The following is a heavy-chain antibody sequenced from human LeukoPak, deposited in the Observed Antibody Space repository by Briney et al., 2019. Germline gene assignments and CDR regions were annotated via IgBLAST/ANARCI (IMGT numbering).Heavy chain of an antibody. CDR1: GGSFSGYY. CDR3: ARVDMVRGPGARLYYYYGMDV. V-gene: IGHV4-34*01. CDR2: INHSVST. J-gene: IGHJ6*02. D-gene: IGHD3-10*01. Sequence: PSETLSLTCAVYGGSFSGYYWSWIRQPPGKGLEWIGEINHSVSTNYNPSLKSRVTISVDTSKTQFSLKLSSVTAADSAVDYCARVDMVRGPGARLYYYYGMDVWGQGTTVTVSS.